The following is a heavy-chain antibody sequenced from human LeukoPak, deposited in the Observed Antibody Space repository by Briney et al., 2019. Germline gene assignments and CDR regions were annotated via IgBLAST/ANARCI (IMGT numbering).Heavy chain of an antibody. V-gene: IGHV4-4*07. Sequence: PSETLSLTCTVAGGSISSYYWSWIRQPAGKGLEWIGRIYTSGSTNYNPSLTSRVTMSVDTSKNQFSLKLSTVTAADTAVYYCAREVPYYDFWSGYYSFDHWGQGTLVTVSS. J-gene: IGHJ4*02. CDR2: IYTSGST. CDR1: GGSISSYY. D-gene: IGHD3-3*01. CDR3: AREVPYYDFWSGYYSFDH.